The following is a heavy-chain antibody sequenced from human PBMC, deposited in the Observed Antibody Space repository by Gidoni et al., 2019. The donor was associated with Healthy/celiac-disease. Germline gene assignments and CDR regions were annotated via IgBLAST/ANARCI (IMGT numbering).Heavy chain of an antibody. CDR2: ISGSGGST. D-gene: IGHD3-9*01. CDR3: AKDPPYYDILTGTLDY. V-gene: IGHV3-23*01. CDR1: GCTFSSYA. J-gene: IGHJ4*02. Sequence: EVPLLESGGGLVQPGGSLILSCAASGCTFSSYAMGWVRQAPGKGLEWVSAISGSGGSTYYGDSVKGRFTISRDNSKNTLYLQMNSLRAEDTAVYYCAKDPPYYDILTGTLDYWGQGTLVTVSS.